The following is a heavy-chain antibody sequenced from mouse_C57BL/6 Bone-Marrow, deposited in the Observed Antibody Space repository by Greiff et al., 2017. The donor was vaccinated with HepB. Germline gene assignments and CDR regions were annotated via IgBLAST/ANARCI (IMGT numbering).Heavy chain of an antibody. D-gene: IGHD1-2*01. V-gene: IGHV7-1*01. CDR3: VRDDYYGYYAMDY. CDR2: SRNKANDYTT. CDR1: GFTFSDFY. Sequence: EVMLVESGGGLVQSGRSLRLSCATSGFTFSDFYMEWVRQAPGKGLEWIAASRNKANDYTTEYSASVKGRFIVSRDTSQSILYLQMNALRAEDTAIYYCVRDDYYGYYAMDYWGQGTSVTVSS. J-gene: IGHJ4*01.